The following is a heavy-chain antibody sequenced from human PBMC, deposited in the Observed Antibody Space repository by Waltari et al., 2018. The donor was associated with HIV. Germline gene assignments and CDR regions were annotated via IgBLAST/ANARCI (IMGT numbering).Heavy chain of an antibody. J-gene: IGHJ4*02. V-gene: IGHV3-7*01. Sequence: EVQLVESGGGLVQPGGSLRLSCAASEFTFNNYWMTWVRQAPGKGLGWVANIKQDESGKYYVDSWKGRFTISRDNAKNSLFLQMNSLRAEDTAVYYCAREALYDSSGYYFDYWGQGTLVTVSS. CDR3: AREALYDSSGYYFDY. CDR1: EFTFNNYW. D-gene: IGHD3-22*01. CDR2: IKQDESGK.